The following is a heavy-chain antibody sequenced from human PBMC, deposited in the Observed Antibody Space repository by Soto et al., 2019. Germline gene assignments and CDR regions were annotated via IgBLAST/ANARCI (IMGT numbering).Heavy chain of an antibody. Sequence: QVQLVQSGAEVKKPGASVKVSCKASGYTFTSYGISWVRQAPGQGLEWMGWISAYNGNTNYAQKLQGRVTMTTDTSPSTAYMELRSLRSDDTAVYYCARSITMVRGAMDRTNSAFDIWGQGTMVTVSS. CDR1: GYTFTSYG. D-gene: IGHD3-10*01. CDR3: ARSITMVRGAMDRTNSAFDI. J-gene: IGHJ3*02. V-gene: IGHV1-18*01. CDR2: ISAYNGNT.